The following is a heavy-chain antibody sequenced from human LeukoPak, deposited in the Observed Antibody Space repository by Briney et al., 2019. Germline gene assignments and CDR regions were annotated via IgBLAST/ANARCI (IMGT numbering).Heavy chain of an antibody. J-gene: IGHJ4*02. V-gene: IGHV1-18*01. Sequence: ASVKVSCKASGYTFTSYGISLVRQAPGQGLEWMGWISAYNGNTNYAQKLQGRVTMTTDTSTSTAYMELRSLRSDDTAVYYCARDVGYCSGGSCYPQTLDYWGQGTLVTVSS. CDR1: GYTFTSYG. CDR3: ARDVGYCSGGSCYPQTLDY. D-gene: IGHD2-15*01. CDR2: ISAYNGNT.